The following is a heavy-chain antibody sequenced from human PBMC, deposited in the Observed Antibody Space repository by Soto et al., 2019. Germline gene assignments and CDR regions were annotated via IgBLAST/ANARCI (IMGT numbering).Heavy chain of an antibody. CDR2: INWNGART. D-gene: IGHD3-10*01. V-gene: IGHV3-20*04. Sequence: EVQLVESGGGVVRPGGSLRLSCAASGFTLDDYGMSWVRQAPGKGLEWVSGINWNGARTGYADSVKGRFTISRDMAKNSLYLQMNSLRAEDTALYYCARVFYGSGSSGDFDYWGQGALVTVSS. CDR3: ARVFYGSGSSGDFDY. CDR1: GFTLDDYG. J-gene: IGHJ4*02.